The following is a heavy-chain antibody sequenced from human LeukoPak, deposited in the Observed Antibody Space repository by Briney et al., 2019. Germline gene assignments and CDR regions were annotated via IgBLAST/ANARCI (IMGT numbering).Heavy chain of an antibody. CDR3: ARGKYDSSDYSGGWYYFDY. D-gene: IGHD3-22*01. CDR2: INHSGSA. CDR1: GGSFSGCH. J-gene: IGHJ4*02. V-gene: IGHV4-34*01. Sequence: SETLSLTCAVFGGSFSGCHWTWIRQSPGKGLEWIGQINHSGSANYNRSLKSRVTITIESSKNQFSLELSSVTAADSAMYFCARGKYDSSDYSGGWYYFDYWGQGTLVTVSS.